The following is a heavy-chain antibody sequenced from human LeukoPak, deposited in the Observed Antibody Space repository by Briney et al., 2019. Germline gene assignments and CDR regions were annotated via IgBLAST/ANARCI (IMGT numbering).Heavy chain of an antibody. CDR3: ARVWGSYQRNAFDI. CDR1: GYTFTSYY. J-gene: IGHJ3*02. D-gene: IGHD1-26*01. V-gene: IGHV1-46*01. Sequence: ASVEVSCKVSGYTFTSYYIHWVRQAPGQGLEWMGIINPSGGSTSYAQRFQGRLTMTRDTSTSTVYMELSSLRSEDTAVYYCARVWGSYQRNAFDIWGQGTMVTVSS. CDR2: INPSGGST.